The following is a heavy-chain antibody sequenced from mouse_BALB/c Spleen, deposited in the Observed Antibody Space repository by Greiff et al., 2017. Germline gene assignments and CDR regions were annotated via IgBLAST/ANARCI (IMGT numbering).Heavy chain of an antibody. V-gene: IGHV2-2*02. CDR3: ARKGGSYYAMDY. D-gene: IGHD1-1*01. CDR2: IWSGGST. CDR1: GFSLTSYG. Sequence: QVQLKESGPGLVQPSQSLSITCSVSGFSLTSYGVHWVRQSPGKGLEWLGVIWSGGSTDYNAAFISRLSISKDNSKSQVFFKMNSLQANDTAIYYCARKGGSYYAMDYWGQGTSVTVSS. J-gene: IGHJ4*01.